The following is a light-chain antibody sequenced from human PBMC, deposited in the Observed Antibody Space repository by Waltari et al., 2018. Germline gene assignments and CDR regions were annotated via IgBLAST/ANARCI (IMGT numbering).Light chain of an antibody. CDR1: TNDIGPYNY. CDR2: DVR. CDR3: SSFTSSSTLL. V-gene: IGLV2-14*03. Sequence: QSALTQPASVSGSPGQSITISCTGTTNDIGPYNYVSWYQQHPGKAPKLLIYDVRNRPSGISSRFSGSKSGDTASLTISGLQAEDEADYYCSSFTSSSTLLFGGGTKLAVL. J-gene: IGLJ2*01.